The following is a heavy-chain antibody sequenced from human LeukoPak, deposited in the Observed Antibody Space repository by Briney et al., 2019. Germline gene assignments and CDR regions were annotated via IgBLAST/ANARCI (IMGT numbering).Heavy chain of an antibody. V-gene: IGHV3-48*01. CDR3: ARDSGEIYGNWFDP. CDR2: ISSSSSTI. Sequence: GGSLRLSCAASGFTFSSYSMNWVRQAPGKGLEWVSYISSSSSTIYYADSVKGRFTISRDNSKNTLYLQMNSLRAEDTAVYYCARDSGEIYGNWFDPWGQGTLVTVSS. CDR1: GFTFSSYS. J-gene: IGHJ5*02. D-gene: IGHD3-10*01.